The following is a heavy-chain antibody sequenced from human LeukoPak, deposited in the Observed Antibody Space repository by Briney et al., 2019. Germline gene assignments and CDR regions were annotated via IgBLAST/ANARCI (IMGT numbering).Heavy chain of an antibody. CDR2: INPNSGGT. D-gene: IGHD3-10*01. CDR3: ARDRAGITMVRGVTTPPTCWFDP. J-gene: IGHJ5*02. V-gene: IGHV1-2*02. Sequence: ASVKVSCKASGYTFTGYYMHWVRQAPGQGLEWMGWINPNSGGTNYAQKFQGRVTMTGDTSISTAYMELSRLRSDDTAVYYCARDRAGITMVRGVTTPPTCWFDPWGQGTLVTVSS. CDR1: GYTFTGYY.